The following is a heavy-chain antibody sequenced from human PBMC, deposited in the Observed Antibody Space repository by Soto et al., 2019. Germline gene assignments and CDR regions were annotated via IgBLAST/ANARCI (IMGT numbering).Heavy chain of an antibody. CDR1: GYTFSSNG. CDR3: ARLHGYSSGWYDY. J-gene: IGHJ4*02. CDR2: ISTFNGNA. D-gene: IGHD6-19*01. V-gene: IGHV1-18*04. Sequence: QVQLVQSGAEVKKPGASVKDSCKASGYTFSSNGVSWVRQAPGQGLEWMGWISTFNGNAHYAQKFQGRVTMTTDTSTNTAYMELTSLSSDDTAVYYCARLHGYSSGWYDYWGQGTLVTVSS.